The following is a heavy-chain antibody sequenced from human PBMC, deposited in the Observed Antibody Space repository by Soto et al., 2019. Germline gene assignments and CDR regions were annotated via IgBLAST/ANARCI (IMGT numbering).Heavy chain of an antibody. CDR3: ARGDDYDFWSGYYSGRYHYGMDV. J-gene: IGHJ6*02. Sequence: QVQLQESGPGLVKPSQTLSLTCTVSGGSISSGDYYWSWIRQPPGKGLEWIGYIYYSGSTYYNPSLKSRVTISVDTSKNQFSLKLSSVTAADTAVYYCARGDDYDFWSGYYSGRYHYGMDVWGQGTTVTVSS. CDR2: IYYSGST. D-gene: IGHD3-3*01. V-gene: IGHV4-30-4*01. CDR1: GGSISSGDYY.